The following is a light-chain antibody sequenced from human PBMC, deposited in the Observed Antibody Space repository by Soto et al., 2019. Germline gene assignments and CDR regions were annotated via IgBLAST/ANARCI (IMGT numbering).Light chain of an antibody. CDR3: QQYNGFPRT. CDR2: AAS. J-gene: IGKJ1*01. V-gene: IGKV1D-8*01. CDR1: QGIRND. Sequence: VIWMTQSPSLLSASIGDRVTISCRMSQGIRNDLAWYQQKPGKAPELLIYAASTLQSWVPSRFSGSGSGTDFTLTISCLQSEDFATYYCQQYNGFPRTFGQGTKVEIK.